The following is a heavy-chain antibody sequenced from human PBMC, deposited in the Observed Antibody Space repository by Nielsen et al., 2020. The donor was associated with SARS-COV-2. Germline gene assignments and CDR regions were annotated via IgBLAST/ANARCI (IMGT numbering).Heavy chain of an antibody. Sequence: ASVKVSCNASGYTFTTYGVIWVRQAPGQGLQWMGWISAKSGDTNYAQKFQRRITMTTDTSTTTVYMELMSLRFDDTAVYYCARDDEAGANFVDSWGQGTQVTVSS. D-gene: IGHD1-26*01. CDR2: ISAKSGDT. V-gene: IGHV1-18*01. J-gene: IGHJ4*02. CDR3: ARDDEAGANFVDS. CDR1: GYTFTTYG.